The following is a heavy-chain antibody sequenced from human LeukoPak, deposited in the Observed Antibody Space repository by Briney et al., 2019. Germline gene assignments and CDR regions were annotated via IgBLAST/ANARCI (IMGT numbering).Heavy chain of an antibody. Sequence: SETLSLTCTVSGGSISSYYWSWIRQPPGKGLEWIGYIYYSGSTNYNPSLKSRVTISVDTSKNQFSLKLSSVTAADTAVYYCGRDGGGFAWGGSSSWCHPDDAFDIWGQGTMVTVSS. D-gene: IGHD6-13*01. CDR2: IYYSGST. CDR1: GGSISSYY. V-gene: IGHV4-59*01. J-gene: IGHJ3*02. CDR3: GRDGGGFAWGGSSSWCHPDDAFDI.